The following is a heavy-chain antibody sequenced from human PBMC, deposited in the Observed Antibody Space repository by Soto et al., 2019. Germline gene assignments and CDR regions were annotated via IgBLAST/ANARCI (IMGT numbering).Heavy chain of an antibody. CDR3: AFARWDSESYYGQSEYFQH. D-gene: IGHD1-26*01. CDR1: GGTFSSYA. CDR2: IIPIFGTA. V-gene: IGHV1-69*01. J-gene: IGHJ1*01. Sequence: QVQLVQSGAEVKKPGSSVKVSCKASGGTFSSYAISWVRQAPGQGLEWMGGIIPIFGTANYAQKFQGRVTITADEATSTAYMEMRSLRSEDTAVYYCAFARWDSESYYGQSEYFQHWGQGTLVTVSS.